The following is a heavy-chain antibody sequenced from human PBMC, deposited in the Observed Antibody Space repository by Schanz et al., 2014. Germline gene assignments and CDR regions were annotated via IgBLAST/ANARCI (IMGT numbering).Heavy chain of an antibody. D-gene: IGHD3-10*01. CDR2: LGGSTGGI. J-gene: IGHJ4*02. CDR1: GFTFSTSA. V-gene: IGHV3-23*04. Sequence: EMQLVESGGGLVEPGGSLRLSCEASGFTFSTSAMSWVRQAPGKGLEWVSSLGGSTGGIYYADTVRCRFTISRDNFKNRLYLQMNSLRLEDTAIYYCAKTLGGAGLTLYFDHWGQGSLVTVSS. CDR3: AKTLGGAGLTLYFDH.